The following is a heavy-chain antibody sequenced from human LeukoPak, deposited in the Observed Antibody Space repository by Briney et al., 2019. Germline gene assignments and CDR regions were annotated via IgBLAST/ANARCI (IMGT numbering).Heavy chain of an antibody. CDR3: ANGIVATTLFDY. CDR1: GFTFSSYG. J-gene: IGHJ4*02. CDR2: ISYDGSNK. D-gene: IGHD5-12*01. Sequence: PGGSLGLSCAASGFTFSSYGMHWVRQAPGKGLEWVAVISYDGSNKYYADSVKGRFTISRDNSKNTLYLQMNSLRAEDTAVYYCANGIVATTLFDYWGQGTLVTVSS. V-gene: IGHV3-30*18.